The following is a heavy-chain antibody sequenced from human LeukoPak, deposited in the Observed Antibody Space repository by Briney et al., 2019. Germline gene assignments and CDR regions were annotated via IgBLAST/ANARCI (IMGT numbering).Heavy chain of an antibody. Sequence: PAASVKVSCTASGYTFTSYGISWVRQAPGQGLEWMGWISAYNGNTNYAQKLQGRVTMTTDTSTSTAYMELSSLRSEDTAVYYCARGDYSNLYQLHYYYMDVWGKGTTVTVSS. CDR1: GYTFTSYG. D-gene: IGHD4-11*01. J-gene: IGHJ6*03. V-gene: IGHV1-18*01. CDR2: ISAYNGNT. CDR3: ARGDYSNLYQLHYYYMDV.